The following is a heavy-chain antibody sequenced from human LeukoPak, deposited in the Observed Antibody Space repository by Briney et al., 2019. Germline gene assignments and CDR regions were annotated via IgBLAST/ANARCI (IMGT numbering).Heavy chain of an antibody. CDR3: ARVVVVVPAAINGFDY. Sequence: SETLSLTCAVSGYSISSGYYWGWIRQPPGKGLEWIGSIYHSGSTYYNPSLKSRVTIPVDTSKNQFSLKLSSVTAADTAVYYCARVVVVVPAAINGFDYWGQGTLVTVSS. D-gene: IGHD2-2*01. CDR2: IYHSGST. V-gene: IGHV4-38-2*01. J-gene: IGHJ4*02. CDR1: GYSISSGYY.